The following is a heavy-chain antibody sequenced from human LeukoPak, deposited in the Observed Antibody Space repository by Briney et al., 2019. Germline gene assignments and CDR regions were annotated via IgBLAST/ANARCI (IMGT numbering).Heavy chain of an antibody. CDR3: ARESVAGGFEY. CDR1: GGTFSSYN. Sequence: SVKVSCKASGGTFSSYNFIWVRQAPGQGLEWMGGIIPMQGTPNYAQKFQDRVTISADKSTTTVYMALSSLRYEDTAMYYCARESVAGGFEYWGQGTLVTVSS. J-gene: IGHJ4*02. V-gene: IGHV1-69*08. D-gene: IGHD6-19*01. CDR2: IIPMQGTP.